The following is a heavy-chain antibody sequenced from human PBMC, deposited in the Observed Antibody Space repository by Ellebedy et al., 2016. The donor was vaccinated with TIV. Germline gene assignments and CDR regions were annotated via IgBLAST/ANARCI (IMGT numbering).Heavy chain of an antibody. J-gene: IGHJ4*02. D-gene: IGHD1-26*01. Sequence: PGGSLRLSCAASGFTFSRYWMSWVRQAPGKGLEWVSGTSSGGATTYYADSVKGRFTVSRDNPKNTLYLQMNSLRAEDTAVYYCVRGAGSYHFDYWGQGTLVTV. CDR1: GFTFSRYW. CDR2: TSSGGATT. CDR3: VRGAGSYHFDY. V-gene: IGHV3-23*01.